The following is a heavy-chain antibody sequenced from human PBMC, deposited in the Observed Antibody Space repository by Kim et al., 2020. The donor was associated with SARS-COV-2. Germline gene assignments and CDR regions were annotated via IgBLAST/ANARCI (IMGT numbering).Heavy chain of an antibody. Sequence: TNYNPSLKSRVTISVDKSKNQFSLKLSSVTAADTAVYYCARLRFLELYDYWGQGTLVTVSS. J-gene: IGHJ4*02. CDR2: T. CDR3: ARLRFLELYDY. V-gene: IGHV4-4*02. D-gene: IGHD3-3*01.